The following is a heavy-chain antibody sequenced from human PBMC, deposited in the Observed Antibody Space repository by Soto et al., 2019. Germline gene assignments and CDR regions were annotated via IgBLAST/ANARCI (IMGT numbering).Heavy chain of an antibody. D-gene: IGHD2-8*01. CDR1: GDSFTNYA. Sequence: QVLLVQSGAEMKQPGSSVSVSCKASGDSFTNYAFTWVRQAPGQGPEWLGGIMLALGTPHYSQRFQGRLTISADESSSTVYMELGILRLDDTAVYYCGRYCTNTKCRGGYYLDLWGQGTLLTVSS. CDR2: IMLALGTP. V-gene: IGHV1-69*01. CDR3: GRYCTNTKCRGGYYLDL. J-gene: IGHJ5*02.